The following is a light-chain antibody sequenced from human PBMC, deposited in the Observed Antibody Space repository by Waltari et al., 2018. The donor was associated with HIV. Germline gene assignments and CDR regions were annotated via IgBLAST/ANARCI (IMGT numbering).Light chain of an antibody. V-gene: IGLV1-47*01. CDR1: SSHIGSNS. Sequence: QSVLTQPPSASGTPGQRVTIPCSGSSSHIGSNSVYWYQHFPGTTPKLLIYRNNHRPSGVPDRCSGSKSGTSASLAISGLRSEEEADYYCAAWDDSLSGRVFGGGTKLTVL. J-gene: IGLJ3*02. CDR2: RNN. CDR3: AAWDDSLSGRV.